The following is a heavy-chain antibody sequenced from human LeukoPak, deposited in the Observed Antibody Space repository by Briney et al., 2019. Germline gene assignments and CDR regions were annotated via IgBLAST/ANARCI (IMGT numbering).Heavy chain of an antibody. CDR3: ARDGDYSFDY. CDR1: GGSISPHY. J-gene: IGHJ4*02. D-gene: IGHD2-21*01. CDR2: IYYSGST. Sequence: SETLSLTCTVSGGSISPHYWSWIRQIPGKGLEWIASIYYSGSTNYNPSLKSRVTISLDTSKNQFSLTLSSVTAADTAVYYCARDGDYSFDYWGQGTLVTVSS. V-gene: IGHV4-59*11.